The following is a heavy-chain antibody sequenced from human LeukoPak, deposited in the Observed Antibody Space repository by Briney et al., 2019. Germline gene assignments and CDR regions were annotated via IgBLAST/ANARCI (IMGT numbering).Heavy chain of an antibody. V-gene: IGHV3-21*01. CDR3: ARAAPYYYDSSGYSAFDS. D-gene: IGHD3-22*01. Sequence: GGSLRLSCAASGFTFSSYSMNWVRQAPGKGLEWVSYISSSSSYIYYADSVKGRFTISRDNAKNSLYLQMNSLRAEDTAVYYCARAAPYYYDSSGYSAFDSWGQGTMVTVSA. CDR1: GFTFSSYS. J-gene: IGHJ3*02. CDR2: ISSSSSYI.